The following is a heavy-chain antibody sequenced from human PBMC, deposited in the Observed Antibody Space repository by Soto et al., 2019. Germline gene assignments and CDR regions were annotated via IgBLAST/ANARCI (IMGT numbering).Heavy chain of an antibody. CDR3: AREFETGDLGLDR. D-gene: IGHD2-21*01. Sequence: QVRPVQSGPEVKTPGASVRVSCKSSGYTFGAYYIHWVRQTPGQGLEWMGWVSPLSGGTNIAQRFQGRTVLTNDASINAVFMELSSLRSEDTALYFCAREFETGDLGLDRWGQGTTVSVS. V-gene: IGHV1-2*02. CDR1: GYTFGAYY. CDR2: VSPLSGGT. J-gene: IGHJ6*02.